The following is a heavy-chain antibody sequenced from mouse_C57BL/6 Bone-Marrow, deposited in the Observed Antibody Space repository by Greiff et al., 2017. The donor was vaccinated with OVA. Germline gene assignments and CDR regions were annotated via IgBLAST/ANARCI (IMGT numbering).Heavy chain of an antibody. Sequence: EVQRVESGPGLVKPSQSLSLTCSVTGYSITSGYYWNWIRQFPGNKLEWMGYISYDGSNNYNPSLKNRISITRDTSKNQFFLKLNSVTTEDTATYYCARDSAYYGSSLYYFDYWGQGTTLTVSS. V-gene: IGHV3-6*01. J-gene: IGHJ2*01. CDR2: ISYDGSN. D-gene: IGHD1-1*01. CDR1: GYSITSGYY. CDR3: ARDSAYYGSSLYYFDY.